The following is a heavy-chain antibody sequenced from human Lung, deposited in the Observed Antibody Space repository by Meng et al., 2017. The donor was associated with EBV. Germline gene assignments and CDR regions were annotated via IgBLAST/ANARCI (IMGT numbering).Heavy chain of an antibody. J-gene: IGHJ4*02. Sequence: EVQLVESGGGLVKPGGSVRLSCAASGFTFSSYSMNWVRQAPGKGLEWVSSISSSSSYIYYADSVKGRFTISRDNAKNSLYLKMKRLRGEDTAVYYCVGQALGLIQRFDHWGQGTLVTVSS. CDR3: VGQALGLIQRFDH. D-gene: IGHD2-21*01. V-gene: IGHV3-21*01. CDR2: ISSSSSYI. CDR1: GFTFSSYS.